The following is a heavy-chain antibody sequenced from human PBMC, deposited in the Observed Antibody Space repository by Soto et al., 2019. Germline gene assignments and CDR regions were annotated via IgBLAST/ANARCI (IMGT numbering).Heavy chain of an antibody. CDR2: ISSSSSYI. V-gene: IGHV3-21*01. CDR1: GFTFSSYS. Sequence: GGSLRLSCAASGFTFSSYSMNWVRQAPGKGLEWVSSISSSSSYIYYADSVKGRFTISRDNAKNSLYLQMNSLRAEDTAVYYCARDLDWNDVPHYYYYGMDVWGQGTTVTVSS. D-gene: IGHD1-1*01. J-gene: IGHJ6*02. CDR3: ARDLDWNDVPHYYYYGMDV.